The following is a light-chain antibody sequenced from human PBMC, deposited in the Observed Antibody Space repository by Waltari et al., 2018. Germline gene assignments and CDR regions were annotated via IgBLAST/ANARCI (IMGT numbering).Light chain of an antibody. Sequence: QSALTPPASVSGSPGQSITISCTGTSSDIGAYHYVSWYQHHPGKAPKLMLYEVFNRPSGVSGRFSGSKSGNTASLTISGLQAEDEGHYYCCSYTSTTALVFGGGTKVTVL. V-gene: IGLV2-14*01. J-gene: IGLJ2*01. CDR2: EVF. CDR3: CSYTSTTALV. CDR1: SSDIGAYHY.